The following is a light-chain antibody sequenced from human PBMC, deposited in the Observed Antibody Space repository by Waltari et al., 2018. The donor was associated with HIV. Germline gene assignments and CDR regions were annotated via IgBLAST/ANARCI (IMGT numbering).Light chain of an antibody. J-gene: IGLJ2*01. CDR1: SSNIGDNA. CDR3: ATLDDSLNGPV. CDR2: SNN. Sequence: QSVLTQPPSVSGTPGQRVTISCSGSSSNIGDNAVIWYQQFPGTAPKLLLYSNNQRPSGVPDRFSGSKSGTSASLAISGLQSEDEADYYCATLDDSLNGPVFGGGTKVTVL. V-gene: IGLV1-44*01.